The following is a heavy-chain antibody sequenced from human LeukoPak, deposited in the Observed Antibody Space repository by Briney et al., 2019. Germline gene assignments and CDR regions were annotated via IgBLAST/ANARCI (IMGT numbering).Heavy chain of an antibody. D-gene: IGHD3-10*01. Sequence: ASVKVSCKASGYTFTGYYMHWVRQAPGQGPEWMGWINPNSGGTNYAQKFQGRVTMTRDTSISTAYMELTRLRSDDTAVYYCAGASRITVLRGTYYYYMDVWAKGATVTVSS. CDR3: AGASRITVLRGTYYYYMDV. V-gene: IGHV1-2*02. CDR1: GYTFTGYY. J-gene: IGHJ6*03. CDR2: INPNSGGT.